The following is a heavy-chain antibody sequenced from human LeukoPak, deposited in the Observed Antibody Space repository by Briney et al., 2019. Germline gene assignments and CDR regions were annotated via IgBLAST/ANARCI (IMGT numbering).Heavy chain of an antibody. J-gene: IGHJ4*02. CDR2: MSYSGSTR. CDR1: GFSVSSND. CDR3: STSHGANSDFDY. D-gene: IGHD4-23*01. V-gene: IGHV3-48*03. Sequence: GGSLRLSCAASGFSVSSNDISWVRQAPGEGLEWVSYMSYSGSTRYYADSVKGRFTISRDNAKNSVYLQMSSLRAEDTAVYYCSTSHGANSDFDYWGQGTLVTVSS.